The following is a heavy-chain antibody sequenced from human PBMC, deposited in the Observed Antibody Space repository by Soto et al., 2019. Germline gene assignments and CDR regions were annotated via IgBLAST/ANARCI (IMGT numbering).Heavy chain of an antibody. CDR1: GGSISSYY. D-gene: IGHD3-10*01. CDR2: IYYSGSS. V-gene: IGHV4-59*01. J-gene: IGHJ6*02. Sequence: PSETLSLTCTVSGGSISSYYWRWIRQPPGKGLEWIVYIYYSGSSYYYPSLKSRVTISVDMFKNQFSLMLSSVTAADTSVYYCAIATMVRGGIYGMDVWGQGTTVTVSS. CDR3: AIATMVRGGIYGMDV.